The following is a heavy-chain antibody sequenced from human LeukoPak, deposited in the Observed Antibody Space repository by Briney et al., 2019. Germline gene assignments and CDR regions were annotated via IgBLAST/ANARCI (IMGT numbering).Heavy chain of an antibody. V-gene: IGHV4-39*01. CDR1: GGSMSSTDHF. Sequence: SETLSLTCIVSGGSMSSTDHFWGWTRQPPGKGLEWIGSFYYTGTIFYSPSLESRGTISIDTSKNQFSLKIRSVTAADTAVYYCARQGVVPNKAGWYFDLWGRGALVTVSS. CDR3: ARQGVVPNKAGWYFDL. J-gene: IGHJ2*01. D-gene: IGHD3-10*01. CDR2: FYYTGTI.